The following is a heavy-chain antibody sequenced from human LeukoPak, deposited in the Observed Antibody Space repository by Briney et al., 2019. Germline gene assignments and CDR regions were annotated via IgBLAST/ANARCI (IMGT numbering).Heavy chain of an antibody. D-gene: IGHD6-19*01. Sequence: SETLSLTCTVSGDSISSYYWSWIRRPPGKGLEWIGYISYSGSTNYNPSLKSRVTMSLDASKNQFSLKLSSVTAADTAVYYCARRIAVAGDAFDIWGQGTMVTVSS. V-gene: IGHV4-59*08. CDR3: ARRIAVAGDAFDI. J-gene: IGHJ3*02. CDR2: ISYSGST. CDR1: GDSISSYY.